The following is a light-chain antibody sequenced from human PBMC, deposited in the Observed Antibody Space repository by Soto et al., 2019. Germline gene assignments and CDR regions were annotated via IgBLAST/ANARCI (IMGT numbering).Light chain of an antibody. CDR3: QQYNYWPPLT. CDR2: GAS. V-gene: IGKV3-15*01. Sequence: LVMTQSPATLSVSPGERATLSCRASQSVSSNLAWYQQKPGQAPRLLIYGASTRATGIPARFSGSGSGTEFTLTISSLQSEDFAVYYCQQYNYWPPLTFGQGTRLEI. J-gene: IGKJ5*01. CDR1: QSVSSN.